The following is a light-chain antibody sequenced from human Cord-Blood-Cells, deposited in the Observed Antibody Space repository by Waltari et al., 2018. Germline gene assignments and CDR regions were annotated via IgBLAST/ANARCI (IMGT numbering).Light chain of an antibody. Sequence: QSALTQPASVSGSPGQSITISCTGTSSDVGGYHYVSWYQQHPGKAPKLMIYDVSKRPSGVSNLCSGSKSGNTASLTISGLHAEDEADYYCSSYTSSSTYVFGTGTKVTVL. V-gene: IGLV2-14*01. CDR1: SSDVGGYHY. CDR3: SSYTSSSTYV. J-gene: IGLJ1*01. CDR2: DVS.